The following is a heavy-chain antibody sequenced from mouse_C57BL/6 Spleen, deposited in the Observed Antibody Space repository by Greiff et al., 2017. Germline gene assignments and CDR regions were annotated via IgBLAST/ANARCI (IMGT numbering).Heavy chain of an antibody. V-gene: IGHV1-55*01. CDR3: ASGDSPSGWYFDV. CDR2: IYPGSGST. Sequence: QVQLQQPGAELVKPGASVKMSCKASGYTFTSYWITWVKQRPGQGLEWIGDIYPGSGSTNYNEKFKSKATLPVDTSSSTAYMQLSSLTSEDSAVYYCASGDSPSGWYFDVWGTGTTVTVSS. D-gene: IGHD3-1*01. J-gene: IGHJ1*03. CDR1: GYTFTSYW.